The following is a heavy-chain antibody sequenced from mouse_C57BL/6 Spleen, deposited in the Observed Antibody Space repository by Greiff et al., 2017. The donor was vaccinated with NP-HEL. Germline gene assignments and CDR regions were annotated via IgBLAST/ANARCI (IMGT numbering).Heavy chain of an antibody. CDR1: GFTFSDYG. CDR3: AREEPPYAMDY. J-gene: IGHJ4*01. CDR2: ISSGSSTI. Sequence: EVKLMESGGGLVKPGGSLKLSCAASGFTFSDYGMHWVRQAPEKGLEWVAYISSGSSTIYYADTVKGRFTISRDNAKNTLFLQMTSLRSEDTAMYYCAREEPPYAMDYWGQGTSVTVSS. V-gene: IGHV5-17*01.